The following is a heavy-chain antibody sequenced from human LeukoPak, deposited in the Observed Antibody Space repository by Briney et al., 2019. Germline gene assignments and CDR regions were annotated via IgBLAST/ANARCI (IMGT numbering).Heavy chain of an antibody. J-gene: IGHJ4*02. V-gene: IGHV3-11*04. CDR1: GFAFSDYY. D-gene: IGHD6-13*01. CDR3: ARSIAAAGGFDY. Sequence: GGSLRLSCAASGFAFSDYYMTWIRQAPGKGLEWVSYISSSGSAIYYADSVKGRFTISRDNAKNSLYLQMNSLRAEDTAVYYCARSIAAAGGFDYWGQGTLVTVSS. CDR2: ISSSGSAI.